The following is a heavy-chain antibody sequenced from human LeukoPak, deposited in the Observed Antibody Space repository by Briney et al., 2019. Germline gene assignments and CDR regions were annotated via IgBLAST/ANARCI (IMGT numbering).Heavy chain of an antibody. CDR3: AKDRRFYDILTGYRMVRGGPDAFDI. D-gene: IGHD3-9*01. CDR2: ISGSGGST. J-gene: IGHJ3*02. Sequence: GGSLRLSCAASGFTFSSYAMSWVRQAPGKGLEWVSAISGSGGSTYYADSVKGRFTISRDNSKNTLYLQRNSLRAEDTAVYYCAKDRRFYDILTGYRMVRGGPDAFDIWGQGTMVTVSS. V-gene: IGHV3-23*01. CDR1: GFTFSSYA.